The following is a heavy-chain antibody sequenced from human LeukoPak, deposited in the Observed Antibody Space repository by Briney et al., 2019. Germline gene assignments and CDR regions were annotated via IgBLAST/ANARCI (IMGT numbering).Heavy chain of an antibody. V-gene: IGHV1-2*02. D-gene: IGHD6-6*01. CDR1: GYTFTGYY. CDR3: ARVRVAARRWYYFDY. CDR2: INPNSGGT. Sequence: ASVKVSCKASGYTFTGYYMHWVRQAPGQGLEWRGWINPNSGGTNYAQKFQGRVTMTRDTSISTAYMELSRLRSDDTAVYYCARVRVAARRWYYFDYWGQGTLVTVSS. J-gene: IGHJ4*02.